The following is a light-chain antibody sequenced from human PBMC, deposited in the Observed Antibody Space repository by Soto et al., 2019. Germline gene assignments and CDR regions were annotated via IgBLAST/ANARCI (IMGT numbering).Light chain of an antibody. J-gene: IGLJ1*01. CDR2: EVN. V-gene: IGLV2-14*01. Sequence: LTQPASVSGSPGQSITISCTGTSSDVGGYDYVSWYQLHPGKAPKLMVFEVNNRPSGVSYRFSGSKSGNTASLTISGLQAEDEADYFCSSYSISTAYLFGTGTKVNVL. CDR3: SSYSISTAYL. CDR1: SSDVGGYDY.